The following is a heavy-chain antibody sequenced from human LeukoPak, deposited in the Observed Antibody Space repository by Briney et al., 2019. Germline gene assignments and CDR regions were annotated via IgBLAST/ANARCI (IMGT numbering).Heavy chain of an antibody. CDR3: ARHDHSDFGDPNWFDP. CDR2: IHHSGSA. Sequence: SETLSLTCTVSGGSISSNDDYWGWIRQSPGKGLAWIGSIHHSGSAKHNPSLRSRVTISIDTSKNHFSLNLNSLTAADTALYYCARHDHSDFGDPNWFDPWGQGTLVTVSS. V-gene: IGHV4-39*01. J-gene: IGHJ5*02. D-gene: IGHD4-17*01. CDR1: GGSISSNDDY.